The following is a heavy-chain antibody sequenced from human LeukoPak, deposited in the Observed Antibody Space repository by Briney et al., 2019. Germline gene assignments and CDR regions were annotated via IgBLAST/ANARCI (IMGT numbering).Heavy chain of an antibody. CDR2: IYHIGST. D-gene: IGHD1-1*01. J-gene: IGHJ6*03. Sequence: SQTLSLTCTVSGGSVSSGTYYWSWIRQPPGKGLEWIGYIYHIGSTSYNPSHKSRVTISLDMSKNQFSLKLSSVTAADTAVYYCARLNSGNWKNYYYYMDVWGKGTSVTVSS. CDR1: GGSVSSGTYY. CDR3: ARLNSGNWKNYYYYMDV. V-gene: IGHV4-30-2*01.